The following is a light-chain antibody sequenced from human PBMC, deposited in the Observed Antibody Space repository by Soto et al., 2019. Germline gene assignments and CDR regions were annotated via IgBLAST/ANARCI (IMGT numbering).Light chain of an antibody. CDR1: SSNIGAGYG. V-gene: IGLV1-40*01. J-gene: IGLJ2*01. CDR2: DNS. CDR3: QSYDGSLSGSV. Sequence: QAVVTQPPAVSGAPGQRVTFSCTGSSSNIGAGYGVQWYQQFPGTAPKLLIYDNSNRPSGVPERFSGSGSGTSASLAITGLQAEDEADYYCQSYDGSLSGSVFGGGTKVTVL.